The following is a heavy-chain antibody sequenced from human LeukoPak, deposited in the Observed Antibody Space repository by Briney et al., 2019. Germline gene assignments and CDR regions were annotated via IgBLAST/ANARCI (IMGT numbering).Heavy chain of an antibody. D-gene: IGHD3-22*01. J-gene: IGHJ4*02. Sequence: GASVMFSCKASGYTFTSYGISWVRHAPGQGLEWMGWISAYNGNTNYAQKLQGRVTMTTDTSTSTAYMELRSLRSDDTAVYYCARDESTYYDSGTVDYWGQGTLVSVSS. V-gene: IGHV1-18*01. CDR3: ARDESTYYDSGTVDY. CDR1: GYTFTSYG. CDR2: ISAYNGNT.